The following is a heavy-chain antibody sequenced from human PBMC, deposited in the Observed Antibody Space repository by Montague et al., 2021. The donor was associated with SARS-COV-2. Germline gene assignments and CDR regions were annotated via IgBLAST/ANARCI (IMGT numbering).Heavy chain of an antibody. V-gene: IGHV4-61*05. CDR1: GGSITASRYD. CDR3: ARVRKDDYDDNYFDY. CDR2: ISNSGFT. D-gene: IGHD4-17*01. J-gene: IGHJ4*02. Sequence: SETLSLTCTVSGGSITASRYDWSWIRQTPGQGLEWIGYISNSGFTNDNPSLKNRVTTSVDTSHNQFSLKLNSVTAADTAVYYCARVRKDDYDDNYFDYWGQGTLVTVSS.